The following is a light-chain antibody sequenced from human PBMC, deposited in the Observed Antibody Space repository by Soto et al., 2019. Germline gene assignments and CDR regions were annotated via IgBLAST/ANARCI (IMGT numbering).Light chain of an antibody. J-gene: IGKJ1*01. CDR1: HSVSNY. Sequence: EIVLTQSPDTLSLSPGERATLSCRASHSVSNYLAWYQQKPGQAPRLLIYDASNRATGIPARFSGSGSGTDLTLTISSLEPEEFAVYYCQQRSNWPPTWTFGQGTKVEIK. CDR3: QQRSNWPPTWT. V-gene: IGKV3-11*01. CDR2: DAS.